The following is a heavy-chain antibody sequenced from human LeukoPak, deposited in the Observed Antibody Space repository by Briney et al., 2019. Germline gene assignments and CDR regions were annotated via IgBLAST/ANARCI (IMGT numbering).Heavy chain of an antibody. Sequence: SETLSLTCTVSGGSISSGGYYWSWIRQHPGKGLEWIGYIYYSGSTYYNPSLKSRVTISVDTSKNQFSLKLSSATAADTAVYYCARDPKRASCCHDAFDIWGQGTMVTVSS. CDR2: IYYSGST. CDR1: GGSISSGGYY. J-gene: IGHJ3*02. CDR3: ARDPKRASCCHDAFDI. D-gene: IGHD2-2*01. V-gene: IGHV4-31*03.